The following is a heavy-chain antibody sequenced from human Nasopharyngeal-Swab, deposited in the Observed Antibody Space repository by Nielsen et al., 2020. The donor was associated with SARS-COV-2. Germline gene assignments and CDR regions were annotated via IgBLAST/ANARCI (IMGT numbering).Heavy chain of an antibody. CDR2: IYDSGST. V-gene: IGHV4-59*01. J-gene: IGHJ6*02. CDR3: ARIFLTGDNYYYGMDV. CDR1: GGSISSYY. Sequence: SETLSLTCTVSGGSISSYYWSWILQPPGKGLEWIGDIYDSGSTNYNPSLKSRVTISVDTSKNQFSLKLSSVTAADTAVYYCARIFLTGDNYYYGMDVWGQGTTVTVSS. D-gene: IGHD7-27*01.